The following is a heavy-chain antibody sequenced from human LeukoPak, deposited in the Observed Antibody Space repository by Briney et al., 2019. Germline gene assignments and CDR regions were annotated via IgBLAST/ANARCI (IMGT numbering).Heavy chain of an antibody. Sequence: PSETLSLTCTVSGGSISSGDYYWSWIRQPPGKGLEWIGYIYYSGSTYYNPSLKSRVTISVDTSKNQFSLKLSSVTAADTAVYYCARGEDYDSSGHMGDWGQGTLVTVSS. J-gene: IGHJ4*02. D-gene: IGHD3-22*01. V-gene: IGHV4-30-4*01. CDR2: IYYSGST. CDR3: ARGEDYDSSGHMGD. CDR1: GGSISSGDYY.